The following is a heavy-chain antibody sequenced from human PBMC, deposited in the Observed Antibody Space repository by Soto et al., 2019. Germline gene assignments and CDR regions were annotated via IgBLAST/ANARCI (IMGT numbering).Heavy chain of an antibody. D-gene: IGHD2-21*01. CDR3: ARLRIATNNYKWFDP. CDR1: GAALNSGNYY. V-gene: IGHV4-31*03. CDR2: IYVTGAV. Sequence: PSETLSLTCSVSGAALNSGNYYWSWIRQVPGKGLDWIGHIYVTGAVDYNPSLRDRITISQDTSERQFSLNLRLVTAADTAVYYCARLRIATNNYKWFDPWGHGTLVTVSS. J-gene: IGHJ5*02.